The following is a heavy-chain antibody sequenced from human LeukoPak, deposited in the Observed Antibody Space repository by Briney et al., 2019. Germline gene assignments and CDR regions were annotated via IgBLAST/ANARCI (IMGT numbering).Heavy chain of an antibody. D-gene: IGHD3-22*01. CDR3: ARVPIRRHYESSGYYYDDP. V-gene: IGHV1-2*02. CDR1: GYTFTGYY. CDR2: INPNSGGT. J-gene: IGHJ5*02. Sequence: RASVKVSCKASGYTFTGYYVHWVRQAPGQGLEWMGWINPNSGGTNYAQKFQGRVTMTRDTSISTAYMELSRLRSDDTAVYYCARVPIRRHYESSGYYYDDPWGQGTLVTVS.